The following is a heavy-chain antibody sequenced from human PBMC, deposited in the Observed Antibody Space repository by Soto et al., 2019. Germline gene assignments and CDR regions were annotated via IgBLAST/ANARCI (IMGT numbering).Heavy chain of an antibody. V-gene: IGHV3-21*01. Sequence: GGSLRLSCAAPGFTFSSYSMNWVRQAPGKGLEWVSSISSSSSYIYYADSVKGRFTISRDNAKNSLYLQMNSLRAEDTAVYYCARDHYDILTGYTAEAFDIWGQGTMVTVSS. CDR3: ARDHYDILTGYTAEAFDI. CDR2: ISSSSSYI. CDR1: GFTFSSYS. J-gene: IGHJ3*02. D-gene: IGHD3-9*01.